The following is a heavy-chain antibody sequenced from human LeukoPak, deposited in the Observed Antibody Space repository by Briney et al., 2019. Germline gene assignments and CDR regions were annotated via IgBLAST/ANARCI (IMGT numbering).Heavy chain of an antibody. CDR3: AVYSSSFDAFDI. V-gene: IGHV1-2*02. CDR2: ISPNSGGT. Sequence: ASVKVSCKASGYTFTGYYMHWVRQAPGQGLEWMGWISPNSGGTNYAQKFQGRVTMTRDTSISTAYMELSRLRSDDTAVYYCAVYSSSFDAFDIWGQGTMVTVSS. D-gene: IGHD6-6*01. J-gene: IGHJ3*02. CDR1: GYTFTGYY.